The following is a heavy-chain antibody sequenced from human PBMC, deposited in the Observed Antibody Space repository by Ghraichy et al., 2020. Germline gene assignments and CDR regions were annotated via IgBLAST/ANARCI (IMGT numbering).Heavy chain of an antibody. J-gene: IGHJ1*01. CDR2: ISGSGGST. CDR3: AKDGNIVLMVYAGYFQH. CDR1: GFTFSSYA. D-gene: IGHD2-8*01. Sequence: GGSLRLSCAASGFTFSSYAMSWVRQAPGKGLEWVSAISGSGGSTYYADSVKGRFTISRDNSKNTLYLQMNSLRAEDTAVYYCAKDGNIVLMVYAGYFQHWGQGTLVTVSS. V-gene: IGHV3-23*01.